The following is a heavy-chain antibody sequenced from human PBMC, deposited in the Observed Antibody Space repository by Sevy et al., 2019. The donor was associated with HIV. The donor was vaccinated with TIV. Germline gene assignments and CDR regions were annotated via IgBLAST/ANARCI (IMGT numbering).Heavy chain of an antibody. V-gene: IGHV3-23*01. J-gene: IGHJ4*02. CDR3: AKHPEGVVWGDIGSSFDH. CDR1: GFTFNICG. D-gene: IGHD2-8*01. Sequence: GGSLRLSCAASGFTFNICGMAWVRQAPGKGLEWVSTISGGNNNTYYAESVKGRFTISRDNSKDTLYLQMNNLRADDTATDYYAKHPEGVVWGDIGSSFDHWGQGTLVTVSS. CDR2: ISGGNNNT.